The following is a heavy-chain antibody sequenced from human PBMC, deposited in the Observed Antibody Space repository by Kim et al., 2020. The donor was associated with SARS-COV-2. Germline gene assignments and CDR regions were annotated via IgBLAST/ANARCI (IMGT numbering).Heavy chain of an antibody. D-gene: IGHD1-20*01. CDR1: GFTFSNYV. CDR3: ARRITSTATGFDF. V-gene: IGHV3-23*01. J-gene: IGHJ4*02. Sequence: GGSLRLSCVASGFTFSNYVMNWVRQAPGKGLEWVSVISTSGGTTFYADSVKGRFTISRDNSKNTLFLQMNSLRADDTAVYYCARRITSTATGFDFWGQGTLVTVSS. CDR2: ISTSGGTT.